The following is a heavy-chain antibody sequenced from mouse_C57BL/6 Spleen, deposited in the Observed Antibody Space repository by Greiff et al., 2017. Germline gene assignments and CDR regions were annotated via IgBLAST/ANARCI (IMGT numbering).Heavy chain of an antibody. CDR2: IYPGSGNT. J-gene: IGHJ3*01. Sequence: VQWVESGPELVKPGASVKISCKASGYTFTDYYINWVKQRPGQGLEWIGWIYPGSGNTKYNEKFKGKATLTVDTSSSTAYMQLSSLTSEDSAVYFCARGGILYGSTPTAWFAYWGQGTLVTVSA. V-gene: IGHV1-84*01. CDR1: GYTFTDYY. CDR3: ARGGILYGSTPTAWFAY. D-gene: IGHD1-1*01.